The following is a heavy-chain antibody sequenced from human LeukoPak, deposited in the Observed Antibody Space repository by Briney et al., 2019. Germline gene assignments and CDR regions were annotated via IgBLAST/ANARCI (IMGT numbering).Heavy chain of an antibody. CDR1: GGSISSSSYY. CDR3: ARHSRGADYFDY. Sequence: SETLSLTCTVSGGSISSSSYYWGWIRQPPGKGLEWIGSIYYSGSTYYNPSLKSRVTISADTSKNQFSLKLSSVTAADTAVYYCARHSRGADYFDYWGQGTLVTVSS. D-gene: IGHD1-26*01. CDR2: IYYSGST. V-gene: IGHV4-39*01. J-gene: IGHJ4*02.